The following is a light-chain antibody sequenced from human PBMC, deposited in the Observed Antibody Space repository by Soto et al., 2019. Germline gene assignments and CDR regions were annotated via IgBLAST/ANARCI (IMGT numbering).Light chain of an antibody. V-gene: IGLV2-8*01. Sequence: QSVLTQPPSASGAPGQSVTISCTGTSSDVGTHGYVSWYQQHAGKDPKLMIYDVTKRPSGVPDRFSGSKSANTASLTVSGLQAEDEADYYCMCYAGGNNWVFGGGTKVTVL. CDR3: MCYAGGNNWV. J-gene: IGLJ3*02. CDR2: DVT. CDR1: SSDVGTHGY.